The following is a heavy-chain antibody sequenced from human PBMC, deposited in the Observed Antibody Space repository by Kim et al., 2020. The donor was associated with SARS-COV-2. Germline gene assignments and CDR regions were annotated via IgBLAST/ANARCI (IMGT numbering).Heavy chain of an antibody. CDR3: ARVRAPTIFGVVINYYGMDV. D-gene: IGHD3-3*01. V-gene: IGHV4-34*01. Sequence: SETLSLTCAVYGGSFSGYYWSWIRQPPGKGLEWIGEINHSGSTNYNPSLKSRVTISVVTSKNQFSLKLSSVTAADTAGYYCARVRAPTIFGVVINYYGMDVWGQGTTVTVSS. CDR2: INHSGST. CDR1: GGSFSGYY. J-gene: IGHJ6*02.